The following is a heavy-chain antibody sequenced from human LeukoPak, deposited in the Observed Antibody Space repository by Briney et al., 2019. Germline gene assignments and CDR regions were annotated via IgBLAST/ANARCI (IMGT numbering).Heavy chain of an antibody. V-gene: IGHV3-11*01. D-gene: IGHD2-15*01. CDR2: ISSDSSTI. Sequence: GGSLRLSCAASGFTFSDYYMSWLRQAPGKGLEWVSYISSDSSTIYYADSVKGRFTISRDNAKKSLYLQMNSLKTEDTAVYYCTRAGPNHPLLLFGYWGQGTLVTVSS. J-gene: IGHJ4*02. CDR1: GFTFSDYY. CDR3: TRAGPNHPLLLFGY.